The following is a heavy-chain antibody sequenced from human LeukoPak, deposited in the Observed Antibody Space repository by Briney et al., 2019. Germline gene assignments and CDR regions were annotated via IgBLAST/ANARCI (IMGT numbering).Heavy chain of an antibody. Sequence: GGSLRLSCAASGFTFSSYAMSWVRQAPGEGLEWVSAISGSGGSTYYADSVKGRFTISRDNSKNTLYLQMNSLRAEDTAVYYCAKVRYSYGYRYFDYWGQGTLVTVSS. CDR3: AKVRYSYGYRYFDY. CDR1: GFTFSSYA. CDR2: ISGSGGST. V-gene: IGHV3-23*01. D-gene: IGHD5-18*01. J-gene: IGHJ4*02.